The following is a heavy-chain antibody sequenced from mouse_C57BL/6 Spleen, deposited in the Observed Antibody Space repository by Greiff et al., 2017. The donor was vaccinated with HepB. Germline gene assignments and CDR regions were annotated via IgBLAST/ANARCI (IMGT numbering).Heavy chain of an antibody. V-gene: IGHV14-2*01. CDR2: IDPEDGET. CDR3: ARYGDYDGDFDY. CDR1: GFNIKDYY. D-gene: IGHD2-4*01. Sequence: VQLKQSGAELVKPGASVKLSCTASGFNIKDYYMHWVKQRTAQGLEWIGRIDPEDGETKYAPKFQGKATITADTSSNTAYLQISSLTSEDTAVYYCARYGDYDGDFDYWGQGTTLTVSS. J-gene: IGHJ2*01.